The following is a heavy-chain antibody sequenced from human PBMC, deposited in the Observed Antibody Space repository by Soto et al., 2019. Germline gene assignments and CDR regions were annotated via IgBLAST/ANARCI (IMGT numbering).Heavy chain of an antibody. CDR1: GYTFSDCY. Sequence: ASVKVSCKASGYTFSDCYINWLRQAAGQGPEWMGWMNAKSGDTFSAQRLQGKFNMTWDTSLSTAYMEVGSLTSDDAAIYYCARGNPFNYAGFDVWGQGTTVTVSS. J-gene: IGHJ6*02. CDR3: ARGNPFNYAGFDV. CDR2: MNAKSGDT. V-gene: IGHV1-8*01. D-gene: IGHD3-16*01.